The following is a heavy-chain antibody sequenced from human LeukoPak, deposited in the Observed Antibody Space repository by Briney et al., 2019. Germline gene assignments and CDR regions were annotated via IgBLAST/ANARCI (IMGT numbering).Heavy chain of an antibody. CDR3: AREPHYYVRSTHFDY. CDR1: GGSISSYY. J-gene: IGHJ4*02. CDR2: IYTSGST. Sequence: SETLSLTCTVSGGSISSYYWSWIRQPAGKGLEWIGRIYTSGSTNYNPSLKSRVTMSVDTSKNQFSLKLSSVTAADTAVYYCAREPHYYVRSTHFDYWGQGTLVTVSS. D-gene: IGHD3-16*01. V-gene: IGHV4-4*07.